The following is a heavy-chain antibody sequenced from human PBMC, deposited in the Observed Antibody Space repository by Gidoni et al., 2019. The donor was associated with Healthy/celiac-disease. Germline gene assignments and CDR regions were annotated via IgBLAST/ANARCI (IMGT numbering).Heavy chain of an antibody. J-gene: IGHJ4*02. D-gene: IGHD3-10*01. CDR2: INAGNGNT. CDR1: GYTFTSYA. Sequence: QVQLVQSGAEVKKPGASVKVSCKASGYTFTSYAMHWVRQAPGQRLEWMGWINAGNGNTKYSQKFQGRVTITRDTSASTAYMELSSLRSEDTAVYYCARDRGSGSYFWSHFDYWGQGTLVTVSS. V-gene: IGHV1-3*01. CDR3: ARDRGSGSYFWSHFDY.